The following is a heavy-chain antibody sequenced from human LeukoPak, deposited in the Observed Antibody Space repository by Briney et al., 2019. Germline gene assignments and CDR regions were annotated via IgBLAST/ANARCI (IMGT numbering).Heavy chain of an antibody. V-gene: IGHV3-30*03. D-gene: IGHD3-10*01. J-gene: IGHJ4*02. Sequence: PGGSLRLSCAASGFTFSSYGMHWVRQAPGKGLEWVAVISYDGSNKYYADSVKGRFTISRDNAENSLYLQMNSLRAEDTAVYYCARGESYYAQHWGQGTLVSVSS. CDR2: ISYDGSNK. CDR1: GFTFSSYG. CDR3: ARGESYYAQH.